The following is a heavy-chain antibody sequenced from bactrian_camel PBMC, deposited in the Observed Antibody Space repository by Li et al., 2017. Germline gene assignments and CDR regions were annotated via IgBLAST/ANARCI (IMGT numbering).Heavy chain of an antibody. D-gene: IGHD3*01. Sequence: HVQLVESGGGSVQAGGSLRLSCTASGVTFSRICMGWFRQAPGKQREGVAVIDDDGSTEFADSVKGRFTISKDNAKNTLYLQMNSLQHEDTAMYYCAAKLPFECYVDSSDFEYWGHGTQVTVS. CDR2: IDDDGST. CDR1: GVTFSRIC. V-gene: IGHV3S53*01. CDR3: AAKLPFECYVDSSDFEY. J-gene: IGHJ4*01.